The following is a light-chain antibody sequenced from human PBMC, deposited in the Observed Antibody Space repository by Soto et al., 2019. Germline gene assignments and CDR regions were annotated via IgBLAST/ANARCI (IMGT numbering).Light chain of an antibody. CDR3: QQCYSTPRT. Sequence: DIQMTQSPSSLSASVGDRVTITCRASQTISNSLNWYQQKPGKAPELLIYAASTLQIGVPSRFSGSGSGTDFTLTISSLLPEDFATYYCQQCYSTPRTFGQGTKLEIK. V-gene: IGKV1-39*01. J-gene: IGKJ2*01. CDR1: QTISNS. CDR2: AAS.